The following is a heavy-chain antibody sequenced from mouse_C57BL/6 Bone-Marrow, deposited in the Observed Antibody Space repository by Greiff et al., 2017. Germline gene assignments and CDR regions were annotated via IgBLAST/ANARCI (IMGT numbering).Heavy chain of an antibody. Sequence: VQLQQSGAKLVRPGASVKLSCKASGYTFTDYYINWVKQRPGQGLEWIARIYPGSGNTYYNEKFKGKATLTAEKSSSTAYMQLSSLTSEDSAVYFCARGDYGSSYWYFDVWGTGTTVTFSS. CDR1: GYTFTDYY. D-gene: IGHD1-1*01. J-gene: IGHJ1*03. CDR3: ARGDYGSSYWYFDV. CDR2: IYPGSGNT. V-gene: IGHV1-76*01.